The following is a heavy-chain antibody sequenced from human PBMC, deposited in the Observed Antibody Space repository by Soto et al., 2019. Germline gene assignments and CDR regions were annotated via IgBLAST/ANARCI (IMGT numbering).Heavy chain of an antibody. V-gene: IGHV3-53*01. CDR1: VLTVSSNY. Sequence: GGSQRLSCAPSVLTVSSNYRCWVRQAPGKGLEWVSVMYSGGSTYYADSVKGRFTISRDNSRNTLYLQMNSLRAEDTAVYYCARDPAAAVDYWGQGTLVTAPQ. CDR3: ARDPAAAVDY. D-gene: IGHD6-13*01. J-gene: IGHJ4*02. CDR2: MYSGGST.